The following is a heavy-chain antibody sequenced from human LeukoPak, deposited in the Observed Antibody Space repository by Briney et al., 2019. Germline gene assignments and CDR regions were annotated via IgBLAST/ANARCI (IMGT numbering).Heavy chain of an antibody. J-gene: IGHJ4*02. Sequence: PGESLRLSCAASGFTFSSYLMHWVRQAPGKGLVWVSRINTDGSSTSYADSVKGRFTISRDNAKNTLYLQMNSLRAEDTAVYYCVSNTFDYWGQGTLVSVSS. CDR2: INTDGSST. V-gene: IGHV3-74*01. CDR1: GFTFSSYL. D-gene: IGHD2/OR15-2a*01. CDR3: VSNTFDY.